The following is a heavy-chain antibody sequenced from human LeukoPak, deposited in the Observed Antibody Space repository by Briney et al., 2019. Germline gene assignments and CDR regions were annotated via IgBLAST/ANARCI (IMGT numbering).Heavy chain of an antibody. CDR2: IIPILGIA. V-gene: IGHV1-69*04. CDR1: GGTFSSYT. D-gene: IGHD5-24*01. J-gene: IGHJ4*02. CDR3: ARDVRSNLMGY. Sequence: GASVKVSCKASGGTFSSYTISWVRQAPGQGLEWMGRIIPILGIANYAQKFQGRVTVTADKSTSTAYMELSSLRSEDTAVYYCARDVRSNLMGYWGQGTLVTVSS.